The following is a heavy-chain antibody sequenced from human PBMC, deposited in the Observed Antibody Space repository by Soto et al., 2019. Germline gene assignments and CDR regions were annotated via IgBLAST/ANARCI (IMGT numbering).Heavy chain of an antibody. CDR2: IIPILGIA. CDR1: GGTFSSYT. J-gene: IGHJ5*02. V-gene: IGHV1-69*02. Sequence: QVQLVQSGAEVKKPGSSVKVSCKASGGTFSSYTISWVRQAPGQGLEWMGRIIPILGIANYAQKFQGRVTITADKSTSTAYMELSSLRSEDTAVYYCARGYCSSTSCYWVQRPQNNWFDPWGQGTLVTVSS. D-gene: IGHD2-2*01. CDR3: ARGYCSSTSCYWVQRPQNNWFDP.